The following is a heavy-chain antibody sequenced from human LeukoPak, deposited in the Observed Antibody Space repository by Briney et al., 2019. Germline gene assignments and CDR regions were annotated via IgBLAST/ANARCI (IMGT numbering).Heavy chain of an antibody. CDR1: GFTVSSNY. V-gene: IGHV3-66*02. D-gene: IGHD3-22*01. CDR2: IYSGGST. Sequence: GGSLRLSCAASGFTVSSNYMSWVRQAPGKGLEWVSVIYSGGSTYYAASVKGRFTISRDNSKNTLYLQMNSLRAEDTAVYYCAREVYYDSSGYYTYWGQGTLVTVSS. CDR3: AREVYYDSSGYYTY. J-gene: IGHJ4*02.